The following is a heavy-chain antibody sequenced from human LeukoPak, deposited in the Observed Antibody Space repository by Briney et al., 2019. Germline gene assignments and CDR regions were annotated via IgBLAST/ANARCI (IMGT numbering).Heavy chain of an antibody. CDR3: AKDLGGSWGAFDY. CDR1: GFTFSRYR. D-gene: IGHD1-26*01. J-gene: IGHJ4*02. CDR2: IKQDGSEK. Sequence: AGGSLRLSCVASGFTFSRYRMSWVRQAPGKGLEWVANIKQDGSEKYYVDSVKGRFTISRDNAKNSLYLQMNSLRAEDTAVYYCAKDLGGSWGAFDYWGQGTLVTVSS. V-gene: IGHV3-7*01.